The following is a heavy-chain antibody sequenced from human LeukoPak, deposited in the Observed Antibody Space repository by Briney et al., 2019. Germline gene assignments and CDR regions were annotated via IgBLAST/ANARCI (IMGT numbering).Heavy chain of an antibody. CDR2: INHSGST. Sequence: GSLRLSCAASGFTFSTYTMNWVRQPPGKGLEWIGEINHSGSTNYNPSLKSRVTISVDTSKNQFSLKLSSVTAADTAVYYCARLRGYYDSSGYYLNFDYWGQGTLVTVSS. J-gene: IGHJ4*02. CDR1: GFTFSTYT. CDR3: ARLRGYYDSSGYYLNFDY. D-gene: IGHD3-22*01. V-gene: IGHV4-34*01.